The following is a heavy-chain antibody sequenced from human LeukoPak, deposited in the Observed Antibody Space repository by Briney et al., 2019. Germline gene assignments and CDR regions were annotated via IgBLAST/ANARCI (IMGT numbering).Heavy chain of an antibody. Sequence: PSETLSLTCTVSGGSISSSSYYWGWIRQPPGKGLEWIGSIYYSGSTYYNPSLKSRVTISVDTSKNQFSLKLSSVTAADTAVYYCARGNSGWYGRGFDYWGQGTLVTVSS. CDR3: ARGNSGWYGRGFDY. CDR1: GGSISSSSYY. D-gene: IGHD6-19*01. V-gene: IGHV4-39*07. CDR2: IYYSGST. J-gene: IGHJ4*02.